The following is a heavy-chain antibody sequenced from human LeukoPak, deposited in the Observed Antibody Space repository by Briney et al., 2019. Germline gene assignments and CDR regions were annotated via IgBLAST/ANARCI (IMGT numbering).Heavy chain of an antibody. Sequence: ASVKVSCKASGYTFTSYAMHWVRQAPGQRLEWMGWINAGNGNTKYSQKFQGRVTITRDTSANTAYLELDSLTSEDTAVYYCAKGSSMGPISFYLDYWGQGTLVTVSS. J-gene: IGHJ4*02. CDR1: GYTFTSYA. V-gene: IGHV1-3*01. CDR2: INAGNGNT. CDR3: AKGSSMGPISFYLDY. D-gene: IGHD5-24*01.